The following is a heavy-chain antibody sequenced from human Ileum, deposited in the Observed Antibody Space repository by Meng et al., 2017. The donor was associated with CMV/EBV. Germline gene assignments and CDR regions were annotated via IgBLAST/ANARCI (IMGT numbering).Heavy chain of an antibody. Sequence: AAGCTFINHDIKWFRQATRQGLEWMGWMNSNSGNTGYAQKFQGRVTMTRDTSITTAYMELSDLRSEDAAVYYCARGSGSGGRDWFDPWGQGTLVTVSS. CDR3: ARGSGSGGRDWFDP. J-gene: IGHJ5*02. CDR1: GCTFINHD. CDR2: MNSNSGNT. D-gene: IGHD3-3*01. V-gene: IGHV1-8*01.